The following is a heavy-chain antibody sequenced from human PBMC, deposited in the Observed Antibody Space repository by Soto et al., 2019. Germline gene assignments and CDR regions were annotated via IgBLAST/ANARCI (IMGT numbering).Heavy chain of an antibody. CDR2: IYYSGST. J-gene: IGHJ4*02. CDR1: GDSISGDS. Sequence: SETRSLTCTASGDSISGDSWSGILQPPGKTLGWVGYIYYSGSTNYNPSLKSLGTISVDTSKNQYSLRFRSVTAAATAVYYSARVWPGGYPYYHFDYWGQGTLVTVSS. D-gene: IGHD5-12*01. CDR3: ARVWPGGYPYYHFDY. V-gene: IGHV4-59*01.